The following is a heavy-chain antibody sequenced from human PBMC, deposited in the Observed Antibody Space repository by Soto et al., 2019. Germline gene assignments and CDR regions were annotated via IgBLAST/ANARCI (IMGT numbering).Heavy chain of an antibody. J-gene: IGHJ4*02. CDR1: GGSISSYY. D-gene: IGHD2-2*03. CDR3: ARARLGIALLDY. CDR2: IYYSGST. V-gene: IGHV4-59*01. Sequence: SETLSLTCTVSGGSISSYYWSWIRQPPGKGLEWIGYIYYSGSTNYNPSLKSRVTMSVDTSKNQFSLKLSSVTAADTAVYYCARARLGIALLDYWGQGTLVTVSS.